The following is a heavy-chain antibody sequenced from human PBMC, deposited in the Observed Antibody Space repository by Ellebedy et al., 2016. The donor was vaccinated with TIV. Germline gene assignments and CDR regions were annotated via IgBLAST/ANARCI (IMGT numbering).Heavy chain of an antibody. CDR2: IYYSGST. CDR3: ARLPGGSYSESDY. V-gene: IGHV4-39*01. CDR1: GASISSSTYY. J-gene: IGHJ4*02. Sequence: SETLSLTCTVSGASISSSTYYWGWIRQPPGKGLEWIGTIYYSGSTYYNPSLKSRVTISVDTSKNQFSLKLSSVTAADTAVYYCARLPGGSYSESDYWGQGTLVTVSS. D-gene: IGHD1-26*01.